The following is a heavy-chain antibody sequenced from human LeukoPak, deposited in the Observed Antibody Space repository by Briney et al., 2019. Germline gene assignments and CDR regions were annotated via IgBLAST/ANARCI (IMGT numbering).Heavy chain of an antibody. D-gene: IGHD5-18*01. J-gene: IGHJ4*02. V-gene: IGHV1-46*01. CDR1: GYTFTSCG. CDR2: INPSGGST. CDR3: ARGGRYLEGTAMVLEFDY. Sequence: ASVKVSCKASGYTFTSCGISWVRQAPGQGLEWMGIINPSGGSTSYAQKFQGRVTMTRDMSTSTVYMELSSLRSEDTAVYYCARGGRYLEGTAMVLEFDYWGQGTLVTVSS.